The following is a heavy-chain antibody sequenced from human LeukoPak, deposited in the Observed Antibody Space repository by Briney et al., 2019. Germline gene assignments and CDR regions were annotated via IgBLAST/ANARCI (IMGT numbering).Heavy chain of an antibody. CDR2: IYYSGST. D-gene: IGHD4-11*01. V-gene: IGHV4-59*08. J-gene: IGHJ5*02. Sequence: SETLSLTCTVSGGSISSYYWSWIRQPPGKGLEWIGYIYYSGSTNYNPSLKSRVTISVDTSKNQFSLKLSSVTAADTAVYYCARHNYYSDYGDWFDPWGQGTLVTVSS. CDR1: GGSISSYY. CDR3: ARHNYYSDYGDWFDP.